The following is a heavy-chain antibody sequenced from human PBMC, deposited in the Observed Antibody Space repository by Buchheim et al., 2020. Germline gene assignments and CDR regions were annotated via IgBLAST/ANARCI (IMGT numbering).Heavy chain of an antibody. CDR2: INTDGTNI. CDR3: SRSGIDY. D-gene: IGHD2-15*01. V-gene: IGHV3-74*01. Sequence: EVQLVESGGGLVQPGGSLRLSCAASGFTFRTYWMYWVRQAPGKGLVCVSRINTDGTNISYEDSVKGRFTVSRDNAKTTLYLQMNSLRAEDTALYYCSRSGIDYWGQGAL. CDR1: GFTFRTYW. J-gene: IGHJ4*02.